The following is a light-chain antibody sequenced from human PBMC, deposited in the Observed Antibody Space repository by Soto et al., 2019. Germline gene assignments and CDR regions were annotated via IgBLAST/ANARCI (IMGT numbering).Light chain of an antibody. J-gene: IGLJ1*01. Sequence: QSVLTQPPSVSAAPGQKVTISCSGSSSNIGNNYVSWYQQLPGTAPKLLIYDNNKRPSGIPDRFSDSKSGTSATLAITGLQTGDEADYYCGTWDSSLSAYVFGTGTK. CDR2: DNN. CDR3: GTWDSSLSAYV. CDR1: SSNIGNNY. V-gene: IGLV1-51*01.